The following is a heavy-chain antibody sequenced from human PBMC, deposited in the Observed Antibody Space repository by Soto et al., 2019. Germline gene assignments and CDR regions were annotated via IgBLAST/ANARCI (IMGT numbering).Heavy chain of an antibody. D-gene: IGHD3-10*01. CDR2: ISSNGGST. CDR3: VRVYYYGSGSDYRLDYYYYYGMDV. V-gene: IGHV3-64D*08. CDR1: GFTFSSYA. J-gene: IGHJ6*02. Sequence: GGSLRLSCSASGFTFSSYAMHWVRQAPGKGLEYVSAISSNGGSTYYADSVKGKFTISRDNSKNTLYLQMSSLRAEDTAVYYCVRVYYYGSGSDYRLDYYYYYGMDVWGQGTKVTVSS.